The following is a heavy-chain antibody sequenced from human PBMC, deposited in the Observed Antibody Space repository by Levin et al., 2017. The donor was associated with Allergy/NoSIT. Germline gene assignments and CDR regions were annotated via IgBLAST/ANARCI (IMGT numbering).Heavy chain of an antibody. CDR3: VKDLGSSGWNPSFDY. V-gene: IGHV3-64D*06. D-gene: IGHD6-19*01. Sequence: GGSLRLSCSASGFTFSSYAMHWVRQAPGRGLEYVSAISSNGGSTYYADSVKGRFTISRDNSKNTLYLQMSSLRAEDTAVYYCVKDLGSSGWNPSFDYWGQGTLVTVSS. CDR1: GFTFSSYA. CDR2: ISSNGGST. J-gene: IGHJ4*02.